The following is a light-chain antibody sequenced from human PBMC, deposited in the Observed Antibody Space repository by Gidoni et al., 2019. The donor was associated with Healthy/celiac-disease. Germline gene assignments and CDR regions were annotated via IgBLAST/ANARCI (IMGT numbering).Light chain of an antibody. Sequence: SVLTQPPSASGTPGQRVTIPCSGSSSNIGSNTVTWYQQLPGTAPKLLIYSNNQRPSGVPDRFSGSKSGTSASLAISGLQSEDEADYYCAAWDDSLNGYVFGTGTKVTVL. CDR1: SSNIGSNT. V-gene: IGLV1-44*01. CDR3: AAWDDSLNGYV. CDR2: SNN. J-gene: IGLJ1*01.